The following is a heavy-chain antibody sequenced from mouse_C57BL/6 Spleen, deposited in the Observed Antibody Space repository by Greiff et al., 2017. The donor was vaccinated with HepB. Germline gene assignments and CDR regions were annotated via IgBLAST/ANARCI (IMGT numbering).Heavy chain of an antibody. J-gene: IGHJ3*01. Sequence: EVQLQQSGPELVKPGASVKISCKASGYTFTDYYMNWVKQSHGKSLEWIGDINPNNGGTSYNQKFKGKATLTVDKSSSTAYMELRSLTSEDSAVYYCARRAYYYGSSSWFAYLGQGTLVNVSA. D-gene: IGHD1-1*01. CDR3: ARRAYYYGSSSWFAY. CDR2: INPNNGGT. CDR1: GYTFTDYY. V-gene: IGHV1-26*01.